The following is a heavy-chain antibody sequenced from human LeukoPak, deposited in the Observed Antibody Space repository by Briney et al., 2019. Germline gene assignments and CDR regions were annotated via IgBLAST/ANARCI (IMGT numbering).Heavy chain of an antibody. CDR1: GGSISSYY. Sequence: SETLSLTCTVSGGSISSYYLSWIRQPPGKGPEWIGYIYYSGSTNYNPSLKSRVTISVDTSKNQFSLKLRSVTAADTAVYYCARGIQDDYGYNWNLFDYWGQGTLVTVSS. D-gene: IGHD1-7*01. V-gene: IGHV4-59*01. CDR3: ARGIQDDYGYNWNLFDY. CDR2: IYYSGST. J-gene: IGHJ4*02.